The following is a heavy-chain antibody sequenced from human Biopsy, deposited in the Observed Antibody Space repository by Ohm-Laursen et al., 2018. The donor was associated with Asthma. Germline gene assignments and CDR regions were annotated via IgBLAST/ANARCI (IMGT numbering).Heavy chain of an antibody. V-gene: IGHV4-34*01. J-gene: IGHJ6*02. Sequence: SETLSLTWDVYPGSFSGFYWTWIRQSPEKGLEWIGETNERGVTNNNPSLKSRVIISIDTYWNRVSLKLTSVTAADTAVYYCARGPGLDVWGQGTTVTVSS. CDR3: ARGPGLDV. CDR2: TNERGVT. CDR1: PGSFSGFY.